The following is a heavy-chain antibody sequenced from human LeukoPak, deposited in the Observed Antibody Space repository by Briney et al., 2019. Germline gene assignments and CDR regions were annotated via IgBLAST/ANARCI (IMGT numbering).Heavy chain of an antibody. J-gene: IGHJ4*02. D-gene: IGHD3-9*01. V-gene: IGHV3-23*01. CDR3: AKTGADILTGYYIDY. CDR1: GFTFSSYA. CDR2: ISGSGGST. Sequence: GGSLRLSCAASGFTFSSYAMSWVRQAPGKGLEWVSGISGSGGSTYYADSVKGRFTISRDNSKNTLYLQMNSLRAEDTAVYYCAKTGADILTGYYIDYWGRGTLVAVSS.